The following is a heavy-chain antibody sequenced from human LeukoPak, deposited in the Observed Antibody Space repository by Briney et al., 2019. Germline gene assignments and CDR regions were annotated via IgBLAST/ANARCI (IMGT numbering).Heavy chain of an antibody. CDR3: ASKFRDGLFDY. D-gene: IGHD5-24*01. CDR1: GGSISSSSYY. CDR2: IYYSGST. V-gene: IGHV4-39*07. J-gene: IGHJ4*02. Sequence: SETLSLTCTVSGGSISSSSYYWGWIRQPPGKGLEWIGSIYYSGSTYYNPSLKSRVTISVDTSKNQFSLKLSSVTAADTAVYYCASKFRDGLFDYWGQGTLVTVSS.